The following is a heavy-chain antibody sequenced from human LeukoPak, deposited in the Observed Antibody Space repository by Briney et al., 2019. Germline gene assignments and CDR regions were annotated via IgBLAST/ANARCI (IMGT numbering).Heavy chain of an antibody. D-gene: IGHD4-17*01. CDR3: SRGDDYGDYVRD. CDR1: GFTFSSDW. Sequence: GGPLRLSXAASGFTFSSDWMHWVRQAQGKGLVWVSRINSDGSSTSYADSVKGRFTISRDNAKNTLYLEMNSLRAEDTAVYYCSRGDDYGDYVRDWGQGTLVTVSS. J-gene: IGHJ4*02. CDR2: INSDGSST. V-gene: IGHV3-74*01.